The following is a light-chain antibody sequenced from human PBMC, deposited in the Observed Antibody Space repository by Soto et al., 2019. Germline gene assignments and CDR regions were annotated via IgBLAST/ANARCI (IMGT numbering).Light chain of an antibody. CDR1: SSDVGGYTY. J-gene: IGLJ1*01. V-gene: IGLV2-8*01. CDR3: SSYAGITPYA. CDR2: EVS. Sequence: QSVLTQPPSASGSPGQSVTISCTGTSSDVGGYTYVSWYQQHPSKAPKLMIYEVSKRPSGVPDRFSGSKSGNTASLTVSGLQAEDEADYYCSSYAGITPYAFGTGTKVTVL.